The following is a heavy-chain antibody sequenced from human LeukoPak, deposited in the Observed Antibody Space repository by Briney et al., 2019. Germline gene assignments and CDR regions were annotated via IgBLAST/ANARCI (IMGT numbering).Heavy chain of an antibody. CDR1: GFTFSSYA. V-gene: IGHV3-23*01. J-gene: IGHJ4*02. CDR3: AKPTAYSSGWYMNFDY. CDR2: ISTSGVST. D-gene: IGHD6-19*01. Sequence: GGSLRLSCAASGFTFSSYAMNWVRPAPGEGLEWVSAISTSGVSTHYADSVTGPFTIYSDNSKNTLYLPMDRLRADDTAVYYCAKPTAYSSGWYMNFDYWGQGTLVTVSS.